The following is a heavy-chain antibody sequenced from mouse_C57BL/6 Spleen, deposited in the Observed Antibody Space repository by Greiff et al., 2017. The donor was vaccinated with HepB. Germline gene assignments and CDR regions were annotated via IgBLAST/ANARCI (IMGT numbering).Heavy chain of an antibody. Sequence: EVKVEESGPGLVKPSQSLSLTCSVTGYSITSGYYWNWIRQFPGNKLEWMGYISYDGSNNYNPSLKNRISITRDTSKNQFFLKLNSVTTEDTATYYCARRGTTDYWGQGTTLTVSS. D-gene: IGHD2-14*01. CDR3: ARRGTTDY. J-gene: IGHJ2*01. CDR2: ISYDGSN. V-gene: IGHV3-6*01. CDR1: GYSITSGYY.